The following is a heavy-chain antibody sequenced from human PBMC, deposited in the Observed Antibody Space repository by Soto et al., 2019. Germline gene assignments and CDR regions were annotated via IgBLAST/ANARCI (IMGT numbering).Heavy chain of an antibody. CDR3: ARACSSTSGYISGPEDV. CDR2: IYYSGST. D-gene: IGHD2-2*02. CDR1: GGSISSYY. J-gene: IGHJ6*04. Sequence: TSETLSLTCTVSGGSISSYYWSWIRQPPGKGLEWIGYIYYSGSTNYNPSLKSRVTISVDTSKNQFSLKLSSVTAADTAVYYCARACSSTSGYISGPEDVWGKGTTVTVSS. V-gene: IGHV4-59*01.